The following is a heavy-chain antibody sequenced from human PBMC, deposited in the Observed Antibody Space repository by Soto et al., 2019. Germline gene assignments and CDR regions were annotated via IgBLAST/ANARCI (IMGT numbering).Heavy chain of an antibody. Sequence: SVKVSCKASGGTFSSYAISWVRQAPGQGLEWMGGIIPISGTANYAQKFQDRVTITGDMSTSTAYMELSSLRSEDTAVYYCAAVRALYYDFWSGRDPYGMDVWGQGTTVTVSS. J-gene: IGHJ6*02. CDR2: IIPISGTA. CDR1: GGTFSSYA. V-gene: IGHV1-69*06. CDR3: AAVRALYYDFWSGRDPYGMDV. D-gene: IGHD3-3*01.